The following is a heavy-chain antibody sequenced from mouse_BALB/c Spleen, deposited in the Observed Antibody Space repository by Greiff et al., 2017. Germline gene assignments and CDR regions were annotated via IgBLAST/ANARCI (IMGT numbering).Heavy chain of an antibody. CDR2: ISSGGST. Sequence: EVMLVESGGGLVKPGGSLKLSCAASGFTFSSYAMSWVRQTPEKRLEWVASISSGGSTYYSDSVKGRVTISRDNARNILYLQMSSLRSKDTAMYYCARDLDGYEPWYFDVWGAGTTVTVSS. V-gene: IGHV5-6-5*01. CDR1: GFTFSSYA. D-gene: IGHD2-2*01. J-gene: IGHJ1*01. CDR3: ARDLDGYEPWYFDV.